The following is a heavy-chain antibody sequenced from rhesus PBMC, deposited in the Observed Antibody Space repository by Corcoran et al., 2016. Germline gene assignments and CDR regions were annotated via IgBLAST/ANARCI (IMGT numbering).Heavy chain of an antibody. Sequence: QVQLVQSGAEVKKPGASVKLSCKASGYTFTSYSINWVRQAPGQGLGWRGWINPRNGNTGYAQKFQGRVPMPRDTSTSTAYRELSSLRSEDTAVYYCARGHSGYPAGSYWGQGVLVTVSS. J-gene: IGHJ4*01. CDR2: INPRNGNT. V-gene: IGHV1-200*01. CDR3: ARGHSGYPAGSY. CDR1: GYTFTSYS. D-gene: IGHD5-24*01.